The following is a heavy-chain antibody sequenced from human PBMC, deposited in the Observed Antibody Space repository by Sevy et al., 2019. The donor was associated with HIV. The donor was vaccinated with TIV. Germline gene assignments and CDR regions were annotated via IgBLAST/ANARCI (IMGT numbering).Heavy chain of an antibody. CDR3: ARGDYYGSLHYFDY. CDR2: ISSGSSYI. D-gene: IGHD3-10*01. J-gene: IGHJ4*02. V-gene: IGHV3-21*01. CDR1: GFTFSNYF. Sequence: GGSLRLSCAASGFTFSNYFMNWVRQAPGKGLEWVSSISSGSSYIFYADSLKGRFTISRDNAKNSLYLHMNSLRAEDTAVYYCARGDYYGSLHYFDYWGPGTLVTVS.